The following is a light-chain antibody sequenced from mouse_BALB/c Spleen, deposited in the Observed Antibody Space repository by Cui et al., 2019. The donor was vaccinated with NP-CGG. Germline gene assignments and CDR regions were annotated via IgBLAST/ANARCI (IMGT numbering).Light chain of an antibody. CDR1: SGAVTTSNY. CDR3: ALWYSNHWV. V-gene: IGLV1*01. J-gene: IGLJ1*01. Sequence: QAVVTQESALTTSPVETVPLTCRSKSGAVTTSNYANWVQENPDHLFTGLIGGTKNRAPGVPARFSGSLIGDKAALTITGAQTEDEAIYFCALWYSNHWVFGGGTKLTVL. CDR2: GTK.